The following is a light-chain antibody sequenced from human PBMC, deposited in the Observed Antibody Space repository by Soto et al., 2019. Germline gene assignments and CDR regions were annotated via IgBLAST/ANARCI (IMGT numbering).Light chain of an antibody. CDR2: AAS. CDR1: QGIRNA. V-gene: IGKV1-17*01. J-gene: IGKJ5*01. Sequence: DIQMTQSPSSLSASVGDRVTITCRASQGIRNALGWYQQKPGQAPQRLIYAASRLQSEVPSRFSGSGSGTAFTLTISCLQPDDFATYYCLQYDSYPPTFGQGTRLEIK. CDR3: LQYDSYPPT.